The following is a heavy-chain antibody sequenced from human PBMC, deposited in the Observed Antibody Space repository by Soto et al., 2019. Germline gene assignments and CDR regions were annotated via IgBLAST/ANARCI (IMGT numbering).Heavy chain of an antibody. CDR3: AKDRRAGGNSAFYFDF. CDR2: ISATGGGT. V-gene: IGHV3-23*01. CDR1: GFNFSNYA. D-gene: IGHD3-16*01. J-gene: IGHJ4*02. Sequence: XGSLRLSCAASGFNFSNYAMSWVRQAPGKGLEWVSLISATGGGTYYADSVKGRFTISRDNSHNTLYLQVHSLTAEDTAVYYCAKDRRAGGNSAFYFDFWGQGAQVTVSS.